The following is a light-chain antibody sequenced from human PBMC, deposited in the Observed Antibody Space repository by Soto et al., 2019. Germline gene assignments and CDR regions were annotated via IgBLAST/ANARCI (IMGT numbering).Light chain of an antibody. CDR1: SSDVGGYNY. J-gene: IGLJ1*01. Sequence: LTQPASVSGSPGQSITISCTGTSSDVGGYNYVSWYQQHPGKAPKLMIYEVSNRPSGVSNRFSGSKYGNTASLTISGLQPEDAAEYYCRSYTSSITPYVFGTGTKVTVL. CDR2: EVS. V-gene: IGLV2-14*01. CDR3: RSYTSSITPYV.